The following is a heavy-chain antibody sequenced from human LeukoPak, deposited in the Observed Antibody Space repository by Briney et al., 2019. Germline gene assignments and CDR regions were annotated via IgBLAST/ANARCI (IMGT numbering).Heavy chain of an antibody. Sequence: SETLSLTCTVSGGSISSSYWSWIRQPRGKGLEWIGYIYYSGITNYNPSLKSRVTISLDTSKNQFSLKLNSVTAADTAVYYCARASGAFDYWGQGALVTVSS. CDR2: IYYSGIT. V-gene: IGHV4-59*01. J-gene: IGHJ4*02. CDR3: ARASGAFDY. CDR1: GGSISSSY.